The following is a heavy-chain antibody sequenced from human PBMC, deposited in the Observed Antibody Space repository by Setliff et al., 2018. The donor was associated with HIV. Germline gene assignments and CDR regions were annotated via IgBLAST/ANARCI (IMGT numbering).Heavy chain of an antibody. CDR1: GFTFISYA. Sequence: PGGSLRLSCAASGFTFISYAMSWVRQAPGKGLEWVSAISGSGGSTYYADSVKGRFTISRDNSKNTLYLQMNSLRVEDTAIYYCTKGVQRLRPYYFDSWGQGTLVTVSS. D-gene: IGHD4-17*01. CDR2: ISGSGGST. J-gene: IGHJ4*02. CDR3: TKGVQRLRPYYFDS. V-gene: IGHV3-23*01.